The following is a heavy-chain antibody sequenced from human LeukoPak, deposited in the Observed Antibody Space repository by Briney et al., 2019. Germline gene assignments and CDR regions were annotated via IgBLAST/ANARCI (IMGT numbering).Heavy chain of an antibody. V-gene: IGHV3-7*01. Sequence: GGSLRLSCAASGFTFSSYSMNWVRQAPGKGLEWLANILPDGSQKYYVDSVKGRFTISRDNPENSLYLQINNLRAEDTAVYYCGRLAHNAWYAIDFWGQGTLVTVSS. CDR1: GFTFSSYS. D-gene: IGHD2-2*01. CDR3: GRLAHNAWYAIDF. CDR2: ILPDGSQK. J-gene: IGHJ4*02.